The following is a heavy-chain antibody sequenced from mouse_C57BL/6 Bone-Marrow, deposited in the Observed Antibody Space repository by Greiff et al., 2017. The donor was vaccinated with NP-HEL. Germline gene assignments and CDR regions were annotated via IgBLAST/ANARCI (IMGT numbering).Heavy chain of an antibody. CDR2: INPYNGGT. CDR3: ARGGSSYDWYFDV. CDR1: GYTFTDYY. J-gene: IGHJ1*03. D-gene: IGHD1-1*01. V-gene: IGHV1-19*01. Sequence: VQLQQSGPVLVKPGASVKMSCKASGYTFTDYYMNWVKQSHGKSLEWIGVINPYNGGTSYNQKVKGKATLTVDKSSSTAYMELNSLTSEDSAVYYCARGGSSYDWYFDVWGTGTTVTVSS.